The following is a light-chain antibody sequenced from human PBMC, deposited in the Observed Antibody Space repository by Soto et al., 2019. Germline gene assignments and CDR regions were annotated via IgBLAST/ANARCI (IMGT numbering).Light chain of an antibody. J-gene: IGKJ4*01. CDR3: QKYNSAPLS. CDR1: QGISDY. V-gene: IGKV1-27*01. CDR2: AAS. Sequence: DIQMTQSPSSLSASVGDRVTITCRASQGISDYLAWYHQKPGKVPKLLIYAASTLHSGVPSRFSGSGSVTDFTLTIRGLQPEDVATYYGQKYNSAPLSFGGGTKVEIK.